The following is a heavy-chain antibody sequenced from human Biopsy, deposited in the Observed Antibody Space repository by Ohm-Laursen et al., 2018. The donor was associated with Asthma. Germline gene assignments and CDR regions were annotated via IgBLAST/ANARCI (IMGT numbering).Heavy chain of an antibody. CDR3: ARGDSSGWSHYYFDY. CDR2: IYSGGTS. CDR1: GFAVSRDY. Sequence: GQTLSLTCAASGFAVSRDYMFWVRQAPGKGLEWVSVIYSGGTSHTADSVRGRFTISRGYSKNTLYLQMHSLRVEDTAVYYCARGDSSGWSHYYFDYWGQGTLVTVSS. D-gene: IGHD6-19*01. J-gene: IGHJ4*02. V-gene: IGHV3-53*01.